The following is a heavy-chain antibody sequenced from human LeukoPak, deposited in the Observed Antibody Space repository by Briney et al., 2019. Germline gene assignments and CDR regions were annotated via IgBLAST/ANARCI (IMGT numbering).Heavy chain of an antibody. Sequence: GGSLRLSCAASGFTFSSYSMNWVRQAPGKGLEWVSSISSSSSYIYYADSVKGRFTISRDNAKNSLYLQMNSLRAEDTAVYYCARDDYYGSGSYYYWFDPWGQGTLVTVSS. CDR1: GFTFSSYS. D-gene: IGHD3-10*01. CDR3: ARDDYYGSGSYYYWFDP. J-gene: IGHJ5*02. V-gene: IGHV3-21*01. CDR2: ISSSSSYI.